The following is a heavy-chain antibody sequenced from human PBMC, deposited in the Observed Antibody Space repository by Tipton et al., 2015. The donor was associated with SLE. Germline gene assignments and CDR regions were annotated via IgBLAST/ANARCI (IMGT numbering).Heavy chain of an antibody. V-gene: IGHV4-59*01. CDR1: GDSISNYY. Sequence: TLSLTCTVSGDSISNYYWSWSRQPPGKGLEWIGYISYSGSTNYNPSLKSRVSTSVDTSKNQFSLKLNSVTAADTAVYYCAKGGDWFDPWGQGTLVTVSS. J-gene: IGHJ5*02. CDR2: ISYSGST. CDR3: AKGGDWFDP.